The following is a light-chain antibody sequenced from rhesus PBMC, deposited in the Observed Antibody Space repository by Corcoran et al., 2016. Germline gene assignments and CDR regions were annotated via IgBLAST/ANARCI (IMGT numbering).Light chain of an antibody. V-gene: IGKV3-42*03. CDR2: GAS. J-gene: IGKJ1*01. CDR3: QQYSNWPQT. Sequence: EIVMTQSPATLSLSPGERATLSCRASQSVSSNLAWYQQKPGQASSLLISGASSRATGIPDRFSGSGSGTDFTLTISSLEPENFAVYYCQQYSNWPQTFGQGTKVKIK. CDR1: QSVSSN.